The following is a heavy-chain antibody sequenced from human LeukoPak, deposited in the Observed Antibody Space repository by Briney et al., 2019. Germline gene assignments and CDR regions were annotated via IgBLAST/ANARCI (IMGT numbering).Heavy chain of an antibody. V-gene: IGHV4-31*03. CDR2: IYYSGST. J-gene: IGHJ5*02. D-gene: IGHD5-18*01. Sequence: KPSQTLSLTCTVSGGSISSGGYYWSWIRQHPGRGLEWIGYIYYSGSTYYNPSLKSRVTISVDTSKNQFSLKLSSVTAADTAVYYCARSSGYSYGLTNWFDPWGQGTLVTVSS. CDR3: ARSSGYSYGLTNWFDP. CDR1: GGSISSGGYY.